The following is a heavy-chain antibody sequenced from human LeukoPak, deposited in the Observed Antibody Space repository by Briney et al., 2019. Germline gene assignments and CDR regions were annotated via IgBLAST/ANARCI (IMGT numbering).Heavy chain of an antibody. CDR3: AKDDDRHNFDY. D-gene: IGHD3-16*02. V-gene: IGHV3-23*01. CDR1: GFTFSRCA. Sequence: TGGSLRLSCAASGFTFSRCAMSWVRQGPGKGLEWVSAISGSGDRTYHADSVKGRFTISRDNSNNALYLQMNSLRAEDTAVYYCAKDDDRHNFDYWGRGTPVTVSS. J-gene: IGHJ4*02. CDR2: ISGSGDRT.